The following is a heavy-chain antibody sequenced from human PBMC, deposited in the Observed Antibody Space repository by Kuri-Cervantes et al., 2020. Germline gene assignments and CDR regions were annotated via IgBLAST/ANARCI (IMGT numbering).Heavy chain of an antibody. J-gene: IGHJ4*02. V-gene: IGHV4-4*07. Sequence: SETLSLTCTVSGGSISSYYWSWIRQPAGKGLEWIGRIYTSGSTNYNPSLKSRVTMSVDTSKNQFSLKLSSVTAADTAVYYCARHVYCGASTRWCYFDYWGQGILVTVSS. CDR3: ARHVYCGASTRWCYFDY. CDR1: GGSISSYY. D-gene: IGHD2-8*02. CDR2: IYTSGST.